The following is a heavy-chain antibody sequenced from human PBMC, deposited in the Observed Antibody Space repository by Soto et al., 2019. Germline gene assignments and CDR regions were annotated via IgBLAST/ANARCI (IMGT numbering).Heavy chain of an antibody. D-gene: IGHD3-3*01. CDR2: ISSSSSTI. CDR1: GFTFSSYS. V-gene: IGHV3-48*01. J-gene: IGHJ6*03. Sequence: GGSLRLSCAASGFTFSSYSMNWVRQAPGKGLEWVSYISSSSSTIYYADSVKGRFTISRDNSKNTLYLQMNSLRAEDTAVYYCAKDGAYDFWSGRPSPYYYYYMDVWGKGTTVTVSS. CDR3: AKDGAYDFWSGRPSPYYYYYMDV.